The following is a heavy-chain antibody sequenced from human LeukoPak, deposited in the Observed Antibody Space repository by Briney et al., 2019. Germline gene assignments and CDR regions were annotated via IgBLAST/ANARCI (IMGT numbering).Heavy chain of an antibody. CDR3: SKDLHPYCNGGYCFYPYDW. J-gene: IGHJ1*01. Sequence: GGSLRLSCAASGFTFCGFAMHWVRQAPGKGLEWVSSISWNSGSIYYADSVKGRFTISRDKAKNSLYLQMNSLRPEDTAFYYYSKDLHPYCNGGYCFYPYDWGGGGTVVTVSA. CDR2: ISWNSGSI. CDR1: GFTFCGFA. V-gene: IGHV3-9*01. D-gene: IGHD2-15*01.